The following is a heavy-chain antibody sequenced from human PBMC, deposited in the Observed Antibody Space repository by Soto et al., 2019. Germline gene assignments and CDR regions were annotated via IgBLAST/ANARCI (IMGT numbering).Heavy chain of an antibody. CDR1: GYTCTRYG. V-gene: IGHV1-18*04. D-gene: IGHD3-22*01. Sequence: QVQLVQSGAEVKKPGASVKVSCKASGYTCTRYGITWVRQAPGQGLEWMGWISAYNGNTNYAQKLQGRVTMTTDTSTRTAYMELRSLRSDDTAVYYCAREADYYDSSGYPSDYYGMDVWGQGTTVTVSS. CDR3: AREADYYDSSGYPSDYYGMDV. CDR2: ISAYNGNT. J-gene: IGHJ6*02.